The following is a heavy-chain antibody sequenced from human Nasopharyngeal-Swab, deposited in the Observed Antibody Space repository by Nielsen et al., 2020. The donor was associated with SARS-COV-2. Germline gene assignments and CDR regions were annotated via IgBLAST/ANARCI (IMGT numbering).Heavy chain of an antibody. J-gene: IGHJ3*02. Sequence: GESLKISCQGSGYSFTNYWIVWVRQMPGKGLEWMGIIHPGDSDTRYSPSFQGQVTISADKSITTAYLQWSSLKASGTAMYYCARPRGYSGSSDAFDIWGQGTMVTVSS. CDR3: ARPRGYSGSSDAFDI. CDR1: GYSFTNYW. V-gene: IGHV5-51*01. CDR2: IHPGDSDT. D-gene: IGHD5-12*01.